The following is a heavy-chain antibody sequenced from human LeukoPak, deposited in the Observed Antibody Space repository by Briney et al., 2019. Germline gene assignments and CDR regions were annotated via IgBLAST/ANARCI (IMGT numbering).Heavy chain of an antibody. Sequence: GESLKISCKHSEYSFLNYCIGWVRPMPGKGLEWMGITYPDDSDTRYSPSFQGQVTISAHKSISTPYLQWSSLKASDTAMYYCAIGRGGQQLGDYWGQGTLVTVSS. CDR3: AIGRGGQQLGDY. CDR1: EYSFLNYC. CDR2: TYPDDSDT. D-gene: IGHD6-13*01. V-gene: IGHV5-51*01. J-gene: IGHJ4*02.